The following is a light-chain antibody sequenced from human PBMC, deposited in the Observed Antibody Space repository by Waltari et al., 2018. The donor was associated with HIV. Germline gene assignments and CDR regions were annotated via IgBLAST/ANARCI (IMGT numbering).Light chain of an antibody. CDR1: GSEVGGYNP. V-gene: IGLV2-14*03. CDR2: AVI. Sequence: SALTPPACVSGSPGASIIIACTGTGSEVGGYNPVFRYHLHPGKAPKLMIYAVINRPSGVSNRCSGSKSDNTASLTISGLQAEDEADYYCSSYTSTSTVYVFGTGTEVTVL. J-gene: IGLJ1*01. CDR3: SSYTSTSTVYV.